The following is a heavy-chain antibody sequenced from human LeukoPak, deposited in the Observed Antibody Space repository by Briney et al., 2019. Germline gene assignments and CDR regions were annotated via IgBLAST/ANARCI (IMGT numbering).Heavy chain of an antibody. V-gene: IGHV1-8*01. Sequence: AASVKVSCKASGYTFTSYDTNWVRQATGQGREWMGWMNPNSGNTGYAQKFQGRVTMTRNTSISTAYMELSSLRSEDTAVYYCAREVATDYYYYYGMDVWGQGTTVTVSS. J-gene: IGHJ6*02. CDR3: AREVATDYYYYYGMDV. CDR2: MNPNSGNT. D-gene: IGHD5-12*01. CDR1: GYTFTSYD.